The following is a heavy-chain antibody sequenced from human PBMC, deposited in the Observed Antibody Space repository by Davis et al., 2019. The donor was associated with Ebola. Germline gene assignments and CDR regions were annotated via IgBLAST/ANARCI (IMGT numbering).Heavy chain of an antibody. V-gene: IGHV3-23*01. CDR3: VKDTDSGTYFRLDS. CDR1: GVTFRNYV. CDR2: ISSSGGNS. D-gene: IGHD1-26*01. J-gene: IGHJ4*02. Sequence: GGSLRLSCAVSGVTFRNYVMSWVRQAPGKGLEWVSSISSSGGNSFYMDSVKGRFYIDRDNSKNTVHLQMNSLRAEDTAVYYCVKDTDSGTYFRLDSWGQGTLVTVSS.